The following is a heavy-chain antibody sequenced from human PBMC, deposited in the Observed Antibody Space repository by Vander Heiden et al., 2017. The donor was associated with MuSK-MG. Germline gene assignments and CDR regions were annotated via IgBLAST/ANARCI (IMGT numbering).Heavy chain of an antibody. CDR3: ARHMLRRAAAGHWFDP. CDR1: GGSISSSSYY. Sequence: QLQLQESGPGLVKPSETLSLTCTVSGGSISSSSYYWGWIRQPPGKGLEWIGSIYYSGSTYYNPSLKRRVTISVDTSKNQCALKLRAVTAAETAVYYCARHMLRRAAAGHWFDPWGQGTMVTVSS. D-gene: IGHD6-13*01. CDR2: IYYSGST. J-gene: IGHJ5*02. V-gene: IGHV4-39*01.